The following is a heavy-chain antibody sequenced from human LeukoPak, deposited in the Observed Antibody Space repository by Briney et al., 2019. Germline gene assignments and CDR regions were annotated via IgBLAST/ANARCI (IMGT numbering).Heavy chain of an antibody. D-gene: IGHD7-27*01. V-gene: IGHV3-74*01. J-gene: IGHJ4*02. CDR2: INGDGSAT. CDR3: ARDLNWGQVDY. CDR1: GFTFSGHW. Sequence: GGSLRLSCAASGFTFSGHWMYWLRQAPGKGLAWVSRINGDGSATNYAGSMKGRFTISRDNARNIVYLQMNSLREDDTAVYYCARDLNWGQVDYWGQGTLVTVSS.